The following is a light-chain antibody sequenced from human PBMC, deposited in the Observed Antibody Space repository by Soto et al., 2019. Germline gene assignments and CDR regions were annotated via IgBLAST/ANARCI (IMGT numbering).Light chain of an antibody. CDR1: SSNIGSST. CDR3: AAWDDSLNALV. J-gene: IGLJ1*01. CDR2: NNN. Sequence: QSVLTQPPSASGTPGQRVTISCSGSSSNIGSSTVNWYQQLPGTAPKLLIYNNNQRPSGVPDRFSGSKSVTSASLAISWLQSEDEADYYWAAWDDSLNALVFGTGTKLTVL. V-gene: IGLV1-44*01.